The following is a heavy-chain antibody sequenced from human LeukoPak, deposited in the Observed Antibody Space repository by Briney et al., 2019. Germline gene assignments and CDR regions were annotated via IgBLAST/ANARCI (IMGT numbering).Heavy chain of an antibody. V-gene: IGHV3-23*01. CDR2: ISGDAGRT. J-gene: IGHJ4*02. D-gene: IGHD7-27*01. CDR1: GFTFSSYG. CDR3: VKDGAWGAFAY. Sequence: PGGSLRLSCAASGFTFSSYGMNWVRQAPGKGLEWVSGISGDAGRTYYADSVKGRFTIYRDNSKNTLYLQMNSLGAEDTAVYYCVKDGAWGAFAYWGQGTLVTVSS.